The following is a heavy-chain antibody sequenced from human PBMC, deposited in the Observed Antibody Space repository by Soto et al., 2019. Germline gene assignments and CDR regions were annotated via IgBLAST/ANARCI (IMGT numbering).Heavy chain of an antibody. J-gene: IGHJ4*02. CDR1: GYTFTSYG. V-gene: IGHV1-18*01. Sequence: GSSVKVSCKASGYTFTSYGITWVRQAPGQGLEWMGWISAYNGNTNYAQNLQDRVTLTTDTSTYTAYMELNSLTSDDTAVYYCARGEPKPGNHCFDYCGQGTLVTVS. D-gene: IGHD1-1*01. CDR3: ARGEPKPGNHCFDY. CDR2: ISAYNGNT.